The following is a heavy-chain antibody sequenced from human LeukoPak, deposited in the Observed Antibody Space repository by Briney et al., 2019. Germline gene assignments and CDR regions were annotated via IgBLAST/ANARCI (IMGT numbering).Heavy chain of an antibody. V-gene: IGHV3-23*01. Sequence: GGSLRLSCAASGFTFSSYAMSWVRQAPGKGLEWVSAISGSGGSTYYADSVKGRFTISRDNPKNTLYLQMNSLRAEDTAVYYCATSRVGALYFDYWGQGTLVTVSS. CDR3: ATSRVGALYFDY. CDR2: ISGSGGST. D-gene: IGHD1-26*01. CDR1: GFTFSSYA. J-gene: IGHJ4*02.